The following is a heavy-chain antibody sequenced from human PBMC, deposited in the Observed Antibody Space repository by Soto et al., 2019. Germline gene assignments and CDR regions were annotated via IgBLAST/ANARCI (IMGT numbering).Heavy chain of an antibody. V-gene: IGHV1-69*04. CDR1: GDTFSFYS. CDR3: ATSYGSGYRAFDY. J-gene: IGHJ4*02. CDR2: VNPILSMS. Sequence: QVQLVQSGAEVKRPWSSVKVSCKASGDTFSFYSINWVRQAPGLGLEWMGRVNPILSMSNYAQRFQGKVTMTADKSTSTASMELSGLRSEDTAMYYCATSYGSGYRAFDYWGQGALVTVSS. D-gene: IGHD3-10*01.